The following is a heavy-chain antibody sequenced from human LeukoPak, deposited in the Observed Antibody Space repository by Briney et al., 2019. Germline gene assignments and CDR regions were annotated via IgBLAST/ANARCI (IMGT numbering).Heavy chain of an antibody. Sequence: GGTLRLSCAASGFTFSSYGMSWVRQAPGKGLEWVSAISGSGGSTYYADSVKGQFTISRDNSKNTLYLQMNSLRAEDTAVYYCAKGSYYFDYWGQGTLVTVSS. V-gene: IGHV3-23*01. J-gene: IGHJ4*02. CDR3: AKGSYYFDY. CDR1: GFTFSSYG. D-gene: IGHD3-10*01. CDR2: ISGSGGST.